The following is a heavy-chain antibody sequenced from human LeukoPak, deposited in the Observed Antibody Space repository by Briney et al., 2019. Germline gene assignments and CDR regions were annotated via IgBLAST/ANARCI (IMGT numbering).Heavy chain of an antibody. J-gene: IGHJ4*02. D-gene: IGHD3-22*01. V-gene: IGHV4-30-2*01. CDR2: IYHSGST. CDR1: GGSISSGGYS. CDR3: ARYDSSGYWNYFDY. Sequence: SETLSLTCAVSGGSISSGGYSWSWIRQPPGKGLEWIGYIYHSGSTYYNPSLKSRVTISVDTSKNQFSLKLSSVTAADTAVYYCARYDSSGYWNYFDYWGQGTLVTVSS.